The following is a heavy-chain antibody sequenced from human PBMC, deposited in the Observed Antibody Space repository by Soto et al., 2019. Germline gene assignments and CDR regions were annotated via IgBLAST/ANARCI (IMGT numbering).Heavy chain of an antibody. CDR2: IWYDGSNK. J-gene: IGHJ6*03. V-gene: IGHV3-33*01. D-gene: IGHD2-2*01. Sequence: PGGSLRLSCAASGFTFSSYGMHWVRQAPGKGLEWVAVIWYDGSNKYYADSVKGRFTISRDNSKNTLYLQMNSLRAEDTAVYYCARGHCSSTSCSMFYHYYYYYYMDVWGKGTTVTVSS. CDR1: GFTFSSYG. CDR3: ARGHCSSTSCSMFYHYYYYYYMDV.